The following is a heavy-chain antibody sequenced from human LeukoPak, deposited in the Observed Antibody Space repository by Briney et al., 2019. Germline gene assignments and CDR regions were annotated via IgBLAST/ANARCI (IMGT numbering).Heavy chain of an antibody. CDR2: INTNTGNP. J-gene: IGHJ4*02. Sequence: RASVKVSCKASGYTFTGYYMHWVRQAPGQGLEWMGWINTNTGNPTYAQGFTGRFVFSLDTSVSTAYLQISSLKAEDTAVYYCARDRASITMVRGRGYFDYWGQGTLVTVSS. CDR3: ARDRASITMVRGRGYFDY. D-gene: IGHD3-10*01. CDR1: GYTFTGYY. V-gene: IGHV7-4-1*02.